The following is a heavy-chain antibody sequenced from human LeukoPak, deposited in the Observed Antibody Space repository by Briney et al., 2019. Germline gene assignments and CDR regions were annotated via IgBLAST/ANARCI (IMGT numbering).Heavy chain of an antibody. CDR3: ARYNGNENLNWYFDF. Sequence: ASVKVSCEAAGYTFSNYDISWVRRAPGQGLEWMGWISVNNGEAKYPQKVQGRVTMTTDTSTSTAYMEPRSLRSDDTAVYYCARYNGNENLNWYFDFWGRGTLVTVSP. V-gene: IGHV1-18*01. J-gene: IGHJ2*01. CDR1: GYTFSNYD. D-gene: IGHD1-26*01. CDR2: ISVNNGEA.